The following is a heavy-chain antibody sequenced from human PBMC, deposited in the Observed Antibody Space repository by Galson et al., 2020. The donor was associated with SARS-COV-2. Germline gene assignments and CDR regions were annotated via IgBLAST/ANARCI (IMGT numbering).Heavy chain of an antibody. Sequence: SETLSLTCTVSGGSISSSSYYWGWIRQPPGKGLEWIGTIYYSGTTYYNPSLKSRVTISIDTSKNQFSLKLSSVTAADTAVYFCARRIWGHYYVDVWGQGTTVTISS. CDR3: ARRIWGHYYVDV. D-gene: IGHD7-27*01. CDR2: IYYSGTT. J-gene: IGHJ6*03. CDR1: GGSISSSSYY. V-gene: IGHV4-39*01.